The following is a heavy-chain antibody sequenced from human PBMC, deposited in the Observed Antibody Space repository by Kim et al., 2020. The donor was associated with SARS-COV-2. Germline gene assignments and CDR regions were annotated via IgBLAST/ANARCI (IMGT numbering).Heavy chain of an antibody. CDR3: ARGGEQWLGYYFDY. CDR2: IYSGGST. D-gene: IGHD6-19*01. CDR1: GFTVSSNY. Sequence: GGSLRLSCAASGFTVSSNYMSWVRQAPGKGLEWVSVIYSGGSTYYADSVKGRFTISRDNSKNTLYLQMNSLRAEDTAVYYCARGGEQWLGYYFDYWGQGTLVTVSS. J-gene: IGHJ4*02. V-gene: IGHV3-53*01.